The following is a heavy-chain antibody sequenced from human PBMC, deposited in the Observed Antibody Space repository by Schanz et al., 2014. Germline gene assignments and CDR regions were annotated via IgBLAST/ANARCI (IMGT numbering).Heavy chain of an antibody. CDR2: ISSSGSYI. CDR1: GFTVSSYS. D-gene: IGHD2-2*01. CDR3: AKDSTHIDIVLVPTAIDY. J-gene: IGHJ4*02. Sequence: QLVGSGGGLIQPGGSLGLSCVVSGFTVSSYSMNWVRQAPGKGLEWVSSISSSGSYIYYADSVKGRFTISRDNSKNTLYLHMNTLRSEDTAVYYCAKDSTHIDIVLVPTAIDYWGQGTLVTVSS. V-gene: IGHV3-21*01.